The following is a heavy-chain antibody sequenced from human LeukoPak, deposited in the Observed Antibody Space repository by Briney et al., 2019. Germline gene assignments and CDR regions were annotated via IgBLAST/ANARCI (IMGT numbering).Heavy chain of an antibody. D-gene: IGHD6-13*01. V-gene: IGHV7-4-1*02. J-gene: IGHJ4*02. CDR2: INTNTGNP. Sequence: GASVKVSCKASGYTFTDHGINWVRQAPGQGLEWMGRINTNTGNPTHAQGFTGRFVFSSDASASTAYLQISGLKAEDTAVYYCTRDRFSRIWYGDYWGQGTLVTVSS. CDR1: GYTFTDHG. CDR3: TRDRFSRIWYGDY.